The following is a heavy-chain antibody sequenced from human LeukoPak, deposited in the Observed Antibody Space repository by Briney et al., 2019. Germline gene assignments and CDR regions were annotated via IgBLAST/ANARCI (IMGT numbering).Heavy chain of an antibody. CDR2: ISDGGSAT. Sequence: GGSLRLSCVVSGFTFSNYWMSWVRQTPGKGLEWAASISDGGSATYYVDSVRGRFTISRDDAKNSLFLQMNGLRADDTAVYYCTRENYVPDSWGQGTLVTVSS. D-gene: IGHD3-10*02. J-gene: IGHJ4*02. CDR1: GFTFSNYW. V-gene: IGHV3-7*03. CDR3: TRENYVPDS.